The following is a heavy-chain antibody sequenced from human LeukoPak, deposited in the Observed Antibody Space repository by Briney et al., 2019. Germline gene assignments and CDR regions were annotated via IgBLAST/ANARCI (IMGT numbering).Heavy chain of an antibody. Sequence: ASVKVSCKASGYTFTSYYMHWVRQAPGQGLEWMAIMNPSGGSTTYAQKFQGRVTMTRDKSTSTVHMELSSLRSEDTAVYYCARGGAYYMDVWGKGTTVTVSS. J-gene: IGHJ6*03. CDR2: MNPSGGST. D-gene: IGHD1-26*01. CDR3: ARGGAYYMDV. CDR1: GYTFTSYY. V-gene: IGHV1-46*01.